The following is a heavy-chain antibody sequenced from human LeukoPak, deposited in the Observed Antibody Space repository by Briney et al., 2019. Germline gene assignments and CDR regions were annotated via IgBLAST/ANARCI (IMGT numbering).Heavy chain of an antibody. Sequence: ASVKVSCKTSGYTFTGYYMHWVRQAPGQGLEWLGWIDPKSGVTKSAQKFQGRVTMTRDTSISTAYMELSRLRSDDTAVYYCARDTDYDILTGYTSNRFDPWGQGTLVTVSS. V-gene: IGHV1-2*02. J-gene: IGHJ5*02. D-gene: IGHD3-9*01. CDR3: ARDTDYDILTGYTSNRFDP. CDR1: GYTFTGYY. CDR2: IDPKSGVT.